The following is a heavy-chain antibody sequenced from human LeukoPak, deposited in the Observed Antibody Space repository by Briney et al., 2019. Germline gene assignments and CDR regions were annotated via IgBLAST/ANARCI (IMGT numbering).Heavy chain of an antibody. Sequence: ASVKVSCKASGYTFTSYDINWVRQATGQGLEWMGRINPNNGGTNCAQKFQGRVTMTGDTSISTAYMELNSLRSDDTAMYYCARESGSYHGNDYWGQGTLVTVSS. D-gene: IGHD1-26*01. J-gene: IGHJ4*02. CDR3: ARESGSYHGNDY. CDR2: INPNNGGT. V-gene: IGHV1-2*06. CDR1: GYTFTSYD.